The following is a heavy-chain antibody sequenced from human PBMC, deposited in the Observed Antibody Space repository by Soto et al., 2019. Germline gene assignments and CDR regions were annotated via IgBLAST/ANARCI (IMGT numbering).Heavy chain of an antibody. V-gene: IGHV3-30-3*01. CDR3: ARDIAARRGPLRSGFDP. D-gene: IGHD6-6*01. Sequence: QVQLVESGGGVVQPGRSLRLSCAASGFTFSSYAMHWVRQAPGKGLEWVAVISYDGSNKYYADSVKGRFTISRDNSKNTLYLQMNSVRAEDTAVYYCARDIAARRGPLRSGFDPWGQGTLVTVSS. CDR2: ISYDGSNK. J-gene: IGHJ5*02. CDR1: GFTFSSYA.